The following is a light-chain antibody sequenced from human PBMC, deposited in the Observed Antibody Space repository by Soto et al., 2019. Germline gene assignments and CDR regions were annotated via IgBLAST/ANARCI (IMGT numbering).Light chain of an antibody. CDR3: ISYPCSSTLHVV. Sequence: QSALTQPASVSGSPGQSITISCTGTSSDVGGYDYVSWYQHHPGKAPKLMIYDVTIRPSGVSNRFSGSKSGNTASLTISGLQAEDEADYFCISYPCSSTLHVVFGGGTKLTVL. J-gene: IGLJ2*01. CDR1: SSDVGGYDY. V-gene: IGLV2-14*03. CDR2: DVT.